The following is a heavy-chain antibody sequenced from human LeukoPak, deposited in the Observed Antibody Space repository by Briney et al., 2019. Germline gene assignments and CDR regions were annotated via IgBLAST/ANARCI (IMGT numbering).Heavy chain of an antibody. Sequence: GESLKISCKGSGYSFTSYWIGWVRQMLGKGLEWMGIIYPGDSDTRYSPSFQGQVTISADKSISTAYLQWSSLKASDTAMYYCARLHRITIFGVVIKAPTRHAFDIWGQGTMVTVSS. CDR3: ARLHRITIFGVVIKAPTRHAFDI. CDR2: IYPGDSDT. J-gene: IGHJ3*02. D-gene: IGHD3-3*01. V-gene: IGHV5-51*01. CDR1: GYSFTSYW.